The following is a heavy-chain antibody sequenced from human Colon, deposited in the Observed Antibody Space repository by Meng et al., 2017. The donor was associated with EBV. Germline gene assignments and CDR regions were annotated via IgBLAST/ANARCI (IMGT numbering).Heavy chain of an antibody. J-gene: IGHJ4*02. V-gene: IGHV7-4-1*02. CDR3: GTLKYTSGFYGPAY. CDR2: ISTNTGNP. D-gene: IGHD6-19*01. CDR1: GYTFTRYP. Sequence: QVKRVPCGSGLKKPGASVKVSCKASGYTFTRYPMNWVRQAPGQGLEWMGWISTNTGNPTYAQGFTGRFVFSVDTSVSTAYLQISSLKAEDTAVYYCGTLKYTSGFYGPAYWGQGALVTVSS.